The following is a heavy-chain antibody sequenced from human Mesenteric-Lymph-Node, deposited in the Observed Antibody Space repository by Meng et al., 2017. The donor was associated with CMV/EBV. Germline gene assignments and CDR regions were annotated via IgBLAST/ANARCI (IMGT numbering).Heavy chain of an antibody. Sequence: GGSLRLSCAASGFSFSTYDMNWVRQAPGKGLEWVSYVSSRGSIIYIADSVKGRFSISRDNAHNSLYLEMNSLRGEDTAVYYCAAERTPASHGFDIWGRGTMVTVSS. CDR3: AAERTPASHGFDI. CDR2: VSSRGSII. J-gene: IGHJ3*02. CDR1: GFSFSTYD. V-gene: IGHV3-48*03.